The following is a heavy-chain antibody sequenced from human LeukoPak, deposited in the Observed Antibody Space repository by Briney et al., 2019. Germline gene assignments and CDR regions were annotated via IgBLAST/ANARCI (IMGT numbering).Heavy chain of an antibody. D-gene: IGHD2-2*01. CDR1: GFTFSDYY. J-gene: IGHJ4*02. CDR3: AKDRGCSSTSCARYFDY. V-gene: IGHV3-23*01. CDR2: ISGSGGTT. Sequence: GGSLRLSCAASGFTFSDYYMSWIRQAPGKGLEWVSVISGSGGTTYYADSVKGRFTISRDNSKNTLYLQTNSLRAEDTAEYYCAKDRGCSSTSCARYFDYWGQGTLVTVSS.